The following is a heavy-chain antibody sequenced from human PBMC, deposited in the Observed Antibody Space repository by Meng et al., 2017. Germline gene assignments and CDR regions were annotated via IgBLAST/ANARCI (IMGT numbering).Heavy chain of an antibody. CDR3: ARDPEGPPYYDFWSGYYTAVDAFDI. CDR1: GYTFSTYD. D-gene: IGHD3-3*01. J-gene: IGHJ3*02. CDR2: MNPNSGNT. Sequence: ASVKVSCKASGYTFSTYDIYWVRQATGQGLEWMGWMNPNSGNTGYAQKLQGRVTMTRNTSIGTAYMELSSLRSEDTAVYYCARDPEGPPYYDFWSGYYTAVDAFDIWGQGTMVTVSS. V-gene: IGHV1-8*01.